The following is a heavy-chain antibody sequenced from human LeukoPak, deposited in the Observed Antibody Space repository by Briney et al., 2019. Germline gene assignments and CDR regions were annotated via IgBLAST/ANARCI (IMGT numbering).Heavy chain of an antibody. CDR2: IHHSGST. CDR3: ARVAAGIGFFQH. CDR1: GYSLSSGYY. J-gene: IGHJ1*01. D-gene: IGHD6-13*01. Sequence: SETLSLTCIVSGYSLSSGYYWGWIRQPPGKGLEWIGNIHHSGSTYYNLSLKSRVTISVDTSKNQLSLKLSSVTAADTAVYYCARVAAGIGFFQHWGQGTLVTVSS. V-gene: IGHV4-38-2*02.